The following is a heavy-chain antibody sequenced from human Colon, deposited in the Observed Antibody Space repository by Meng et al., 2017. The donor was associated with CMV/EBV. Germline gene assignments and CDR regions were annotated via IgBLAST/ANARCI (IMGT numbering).Heavy chain of an antibody. Sequence: QVRRLHSGAQVKQPGASVKGSCKASGYPFTGYYIHWVRQAPGQGLEWIGWINPKSVDTKYAQKFQGRVIMTRDTSIDTAYMELSSLRSDDTAVYYCARGVVGGYNFGYPVAYYYDYWGQGTLVTVSS. V-gene: IGHV1-2*02. J-gene: IGHJ4*02. CDR3: ARGVVGGYNFGYPVAYYYDY. CDR2: INPKSVDT. CDR1: GYPFTGYY. D-gene: IGHD5-18*01.